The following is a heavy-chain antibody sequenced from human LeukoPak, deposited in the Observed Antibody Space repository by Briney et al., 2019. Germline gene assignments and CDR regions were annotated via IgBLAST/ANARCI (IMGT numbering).Heavy chain of an antibody. V-gene: IGHV6-1*01. Sequence: SQTLSLTCAISGDSLSSNSAAWNWIRQSPLRGLEWLGWTYYRSAWYNDYALSVKSRITINPGTSKNQFSLQLNSVTPEDTAVYYCARQYRDSENYCGLDVWRQGTTVTVSS. CDR1: GDSLSSNSAA. D-gene: IGHD2-21*01. CDR3: ARQYRDSENYCGLDV. J-gene: IGHJ6*02. CDR2: TYYRSAWYN.